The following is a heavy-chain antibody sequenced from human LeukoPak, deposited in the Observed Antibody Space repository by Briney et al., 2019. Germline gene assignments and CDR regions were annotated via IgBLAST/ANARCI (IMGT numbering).Heavy chain of an antibody. J-gene: IGHJ4*02. Sequence: SETLSLTCTVSGYSISSGYYWGWIRQPPGKGLEWIGSIYHSGSTYYNPSLKSRVTISVDTSKNQFSLKLSSVTAADTAVYYCARDHSGYDFDFDYWGQGTLVTVSS. CDR1: GYSISSGYY. D-gene: IGHD5-12*01. V-gene: IGHV4-38-2*02. CDR3: ARDHSGYDFDFDY. CDR2: IYHSGST.